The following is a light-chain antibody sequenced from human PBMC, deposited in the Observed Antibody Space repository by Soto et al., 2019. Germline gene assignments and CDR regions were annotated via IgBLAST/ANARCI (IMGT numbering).Light chain of an antibody. V-gene: IGLV1-40*01. CDR1: DSNIGARYH. CDR2: GNS. J-gene: IGLJ3*02. Sequence: QSALAQPPSVPGAPGQRVTISCTGSDSNIGARYHVHWYQQLPGKAPRLIIYGNSNRPSGVPDRFSGSKSGSSASLAISGLQADDEATYYCQSYDSNLSGRVFGEGTQLTVL. CDR3: QSYDSNLSGRV.